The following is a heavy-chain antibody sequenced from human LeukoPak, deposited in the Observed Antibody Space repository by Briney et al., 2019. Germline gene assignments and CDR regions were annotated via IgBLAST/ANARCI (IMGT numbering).Heavy chain of an antibody. CDR2: ISSSSSTI. V-gene: IGHV3-48*01. CDR3: AKSRVYYYYMDV. D-gene: IGHD6-13*01. J-gene: IGHJ6*03. CDR1: GFTFSSYS. Sequence: GGSLRLSCAASGFTFSSYSMNWVRQAPGKGLEWVSYISSSSSTIYYADSVKGRFTISRDNAKNSLYLQMNSLRAEDTAVYYCAKSRVYYYYMDVWGKGTTVTVSS.